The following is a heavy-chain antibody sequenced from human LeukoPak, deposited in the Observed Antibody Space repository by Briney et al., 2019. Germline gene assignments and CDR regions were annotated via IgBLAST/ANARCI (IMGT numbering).Heavy chain of an antibody. CDR3: AKVKLERRAYYYGMDV. CDR2: ISYDGSNK. CDR1: GFTFSSYG. D-gene: IGHD1-1*01. V-gene: IGHV3-30*18. Sequence: GGSLRLSCAASGFTFSSYGMPWVRQAPGKGLEWVAVISYDGSNKYYADSVKGRFTISRDNSKNTLYLQMNSLRAEDTAVYYCAKVKLERRAYYYGMDVWGQGTTVTVSS. J-gene: IGHJ6*02.